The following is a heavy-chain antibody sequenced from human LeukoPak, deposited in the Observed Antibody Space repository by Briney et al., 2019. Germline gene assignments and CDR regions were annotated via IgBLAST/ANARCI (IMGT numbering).Heavy chain of an antibody. D-gene: IGHD1-26*01. Sequence: PSETLSLTCTVPGGSISSGDYYWSWIRQPPGKGLEWIGYIYHSGSTYYNPSLKSRVTISVDRSKNQFSLKLSSVTAADTAVYYCARGGIGFTDFDYWGQGTLVTVSS. V-gene: IGHV4-30-2*01. CDR2: IYHSGST. J-gene: IGHJ4*02. CDR1: GGSISSGDYY. CDR3: ARGGIGFTDFDY.